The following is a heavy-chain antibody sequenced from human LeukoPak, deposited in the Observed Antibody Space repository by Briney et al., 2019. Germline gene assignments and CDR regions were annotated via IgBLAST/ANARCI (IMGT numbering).Heavy chain of an antibody. CDR3: ARGFPYYYDSSGY. V-gene: IGHV4-34*01. J-gene: IGHJ4*02. D-gene: IGHD3-22*01. CDR1: GGSFSGYY. CDR2: INHSGST. Sequence: PSETLSLNCAVYGGSFSGYYWSWIRQPPGKGLEWIGEINHSGSTNYNSSLKSRVTISVDTSKNQFSLKLSSVTAADTAVYYCARGFPYYYDSSGYWGQGTLVTVSS.